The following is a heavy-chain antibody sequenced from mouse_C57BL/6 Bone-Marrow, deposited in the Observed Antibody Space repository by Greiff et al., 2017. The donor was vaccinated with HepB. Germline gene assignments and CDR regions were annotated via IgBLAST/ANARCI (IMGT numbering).Heavy chain of an antibody. CDR2: IYWDDDK. V-gene: IGHV8-12*01. J-gene: IGHJ2*01. CDR3: ARRDAGSSPFDY. CDR1: GFSLSTSGMG. Sequence: QVTLKVSGPGIFQSSQTLSLTCSFSGFSLSTSGMGVSWIRQPSGKGLEWLAHIYWDDDKRYNPSLKSRLTISKDTSRNQVFLKITSVDTADTATYYCARRDAGSSPFDYWGQGTTLTVSS. D-gene: IGHD1-1*01.